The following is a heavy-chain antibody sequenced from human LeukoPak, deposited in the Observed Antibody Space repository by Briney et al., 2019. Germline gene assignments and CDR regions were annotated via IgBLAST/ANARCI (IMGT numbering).Heavy chain of an antibody. Sequence: GGSLRLSCAASGFTFSSYDMSWVRQAPGKGLEWVSTLSGNGYITYYADSVKGRFTISRDNSKNTLYLQMNSLRVDDTAVYYCARHLYYGSGSYYFDYWGQGTLVTVSS. CDR2: LSGNGYIT. CDR3: ARHLYYGSGSYYFDY. D-gene: IGHD3-10*01. V-gene: IGHV3-23*01. CDR1: GFTFSSYD. J-gene: IGHJ4*02.